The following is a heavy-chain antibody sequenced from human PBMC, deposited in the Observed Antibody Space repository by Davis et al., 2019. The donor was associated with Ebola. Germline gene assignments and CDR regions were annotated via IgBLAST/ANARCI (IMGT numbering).Heavy chain of an antibody. D-gene: IGHD1-26*01. CDR1: GGSISSSSYY. CDR2: IYYSGST. CDR3: ARRGGSYYNYYYYGMDV. Sequence: SETLSLTCTVSGGSISSSSYYWGWIRQPPGKGLEWIGSIYYSGSTYYKPSLKSRVTISVDTSKNQFSLKLSSVTAADTALYYCARRGGSYYNYYYYGMDVWGQGTTVTVSS. J-gene: IGHJ6*02. V-gene: IGHV4-39*01.